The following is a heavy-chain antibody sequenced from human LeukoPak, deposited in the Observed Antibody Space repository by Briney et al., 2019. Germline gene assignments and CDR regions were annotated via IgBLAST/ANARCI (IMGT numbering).Heavy chain of an antibody. CDR2: IKQDGSAK. CDR1: GFTFSSYW. CDR3: VRQYNSSWLQFFDY. J-gene: IGHJ4*02. Sequence: GGSLRLSCAASGFTFSSYWMTWVRQAPGKGLEGVANIKQDGSAKYYVDSVKGRFTISRDNAKNSLYLQMNSLRAEDTAVYYCVRQYNSSWLQFFDYWGQGTLVTVSS. V-gene: IGHV3-7*04. D-gene: IGHD6-13*01.